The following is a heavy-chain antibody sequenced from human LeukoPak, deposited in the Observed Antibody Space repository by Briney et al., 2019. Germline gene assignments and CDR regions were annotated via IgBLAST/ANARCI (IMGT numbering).Heavy chain of an antibody. D-gene: IGHD4-11*01. V-gene: IGHV4-61*02. CDR3: ARASRPPSTVTIYYYYYMDV. Sequence: PSETLSLTCTVSGGSISSGSYYWSWIRQPAGKGLEWVGRICTSGITNYNPSLKSRVTISVDTSKNQFSLKLSSVTAADTAVYYCARASRPPSTVTIYYYYYMDVWGKGTTVTVSS. CDR1: GGSISSGSYY. CDR2: ICTSGIT. J-gene: IGHJ6*03.